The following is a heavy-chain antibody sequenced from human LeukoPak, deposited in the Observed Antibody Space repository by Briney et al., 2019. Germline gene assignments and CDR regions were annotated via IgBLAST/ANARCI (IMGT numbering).Heavy chain of an antibody. CDR3: ARGGYSYGSTFDY. CDR2: ISSNGGGT. J-gene: IGHJ4*02. D-gene: IGHD5-18*01. Sequence: PGGSLRLSCAASGFTFSSYAMPWVRQAPGKGLEYVSAISSNGGGTYYANSVKGRFTISRDNSKNTLYLQMGSLRAEDMAVYYCARGGYSYGSTFDYWGQGTLVTVSS. CDR1: GFTFSSYA. V-gene: IGHV3-64*01.